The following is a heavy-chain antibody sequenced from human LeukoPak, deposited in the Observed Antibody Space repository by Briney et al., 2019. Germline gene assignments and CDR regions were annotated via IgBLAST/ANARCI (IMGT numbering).Heavy chain of an antibody. CDR1: GFTFINYL. D-gene: IGHD2-21*01. CDR2: ISASGSRT. V-gene: IGHV3-23*01. Sequence: PGGSLRLSCERSGFTFINYLMSWVRQAPGKGPEWVAGISASGSRTHYADSVKGRFIISRDSSKNTLSLQMNNLRAEDTALYYCAKDPDRDWVGGFDMWGQGTMVTVSS. CDR3: AKDPDRDWVGGFDM. J-gene: IGHJ3*02.